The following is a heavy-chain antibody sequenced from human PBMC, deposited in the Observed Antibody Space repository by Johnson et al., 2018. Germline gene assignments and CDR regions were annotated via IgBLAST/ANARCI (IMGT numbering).Heavy chain of an antibody. Sequence: VQLVESGGGLVQXGGSLKLSCAASGFTFSNSAMHWVRQASGKGLEWVGRIITKRDNYATAYGASVKGRFTISRDDSKNTAFLQMNSLKTEDTAVYYCTRLGDDFGYWGQGTLVTVSS. D-gene: IGHD1-26*01. CDR3: TRLGDDFGY. CDR2: IITKRDNYAT. J-gene: IGHJ4*02. V-gene: IGHV3-73*02. CDR1: GFTFSNSA.